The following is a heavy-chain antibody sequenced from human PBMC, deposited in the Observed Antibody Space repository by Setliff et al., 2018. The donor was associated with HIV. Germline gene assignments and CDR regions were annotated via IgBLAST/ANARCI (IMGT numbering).Heavy chain of an antibody. CDR3: ATALFTSGYFYVRDAFDI. CDR1: GFTFYNAW. CDR2: IKSKTNGETT. J-gene: IGHJ3*02. Sequence: GGSLRLSCAASGFTFYNAWMTWVRQAPGKGLEWVGRIKSKTNGETTDYAAPVKGRFVMSRDDSQNTLYLQMNSLKTEDTAVYFCATALFTSGYFYVRDAFDIWGQGTMVTVSS. D-gene: IGHD3-22*01. V-gene: IGHV3-15*01.